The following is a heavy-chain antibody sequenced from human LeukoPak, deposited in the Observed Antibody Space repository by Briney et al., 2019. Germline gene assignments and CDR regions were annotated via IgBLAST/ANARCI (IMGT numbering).Heavy chain of an antibody. Sequence: GGSLRLSCTASGLTFSSYAMSWVRQAPGQGLEWVSVISSGGSNTYYADSVKGRFIISRDNSKNTLYLQMNSLGAEDTAVYYCATCRGSGNFNWPDPWGQGTLVTVSS. J-gene: IGHJ5*02. CDR3: ATCRGSGNFNWPDP. V-gene: IGHV3-23*01. D-gene: IGHD3-10*01. CDR1: GLTFSSYA. CDR2: ISSGGSNT.